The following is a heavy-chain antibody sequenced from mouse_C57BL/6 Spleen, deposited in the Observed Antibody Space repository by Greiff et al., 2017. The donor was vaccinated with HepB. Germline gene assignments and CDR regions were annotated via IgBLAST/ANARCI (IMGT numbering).Heavy chain of an antibody. CDR1: GFTFSDYG. CDR2: ISSGSSTI. V-gene: IGHV5-17*01. D-gene: IGHD2-1*01. Sequence: EVKLMESGGGLVKPGGSLKLSCAASGFTFSDYGMHWVRQAPEKGLEWVAYISSGSSTIYYADTVKGRFTISRDNAKNTLFLQMTSLRSEDTAMYYCARGALLLYAMDYWGQGTSVTVSS. CDR3: ARGALLLYAMDY. J-gene: IGHJ4*01.